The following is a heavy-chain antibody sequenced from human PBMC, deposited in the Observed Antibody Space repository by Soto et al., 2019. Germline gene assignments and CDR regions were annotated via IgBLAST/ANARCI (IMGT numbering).Heavy chain of an antibody. CDR1: GFTFSSYA. CDR2: ISGSGGST. CDR3: AKDRQWKFFNY. V-gene: IGHV3-23*01. Sequence: GGSLRLSCAASGFTFSSYAMSWVRQAPGKGLEWVSAISGSGGSTYYAGSVKGRFTISRDNSKITLYLQMNSLRVEDTAVYYCAKDRQWKFFNYWGQETLVTVS. J-gene: IGHJ4*02. D-gene: IGHD6-19*01.